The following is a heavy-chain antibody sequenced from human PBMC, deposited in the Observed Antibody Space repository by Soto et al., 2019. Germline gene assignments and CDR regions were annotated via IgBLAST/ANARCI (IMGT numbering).Heavy chain of an antibody. CDR3: ARDRGYSSPEGYYYYGMDV. Sequence: QVQLVQSGAEVKKPGSSVKVSCKASGGTFSSYAISWVRQAPGQGLEWMGGIIPIFGTANYAQKFQGRVTITADESTSXACXELSSLRSEDTAVYYCARDRGYSSPEGYYYYGMDVWGQGTTVTVSS. D-gene: IGHD5-18*01. CDR2: IIPIFGTA. CDR1: GGTFSSYA. V-gene: IGHV1-69*12. J-gene: IGHJ6*02.